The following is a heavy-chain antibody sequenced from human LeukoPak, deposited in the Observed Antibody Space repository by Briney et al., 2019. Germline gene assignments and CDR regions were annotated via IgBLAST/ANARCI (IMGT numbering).Heavy chain of an antibody. CDR1: GFTFSDYH. CDR3: ARVRPTGTTSGSRGYYHYGMDV. V-gene: IGHV3-11*01. CDR2: ISSSGSTR. Sequence: GGSLRLSCAASGFTFSDYHMSWIRQAPGKGLEWVSYISSSGSTRYYADSVKGRFTISRDSAKNSLFLQMNSLRAEDTAVYYCARVRPTGTTSGSRGYYHYGMDVWGQGTTVTVSS. J-gene: IGHJ6*02. D-gene: IGHD1-1*01.